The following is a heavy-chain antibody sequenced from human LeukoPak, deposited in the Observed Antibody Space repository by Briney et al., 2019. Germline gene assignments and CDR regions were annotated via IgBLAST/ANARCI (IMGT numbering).Heavy chain of an antibody. CDR1: EFTFSSYD. V-gene: IGHV3-21*01. J-gene: IGHJ4*02. CDR3: ARVRSNGDYAFDY. D-gene: IGHD4-17*01. Sequence: PGGSLRLSCAASEFTFSSYDMNWVRQAPGKGLEWVSSISSYSSYIYYADSVEGRFTISRDNAKNSLYLQMNSLRAEDTAVYYCARVRSNGDYAFDYWGQGALVTVSS. CDR2: ISSYSSYI.